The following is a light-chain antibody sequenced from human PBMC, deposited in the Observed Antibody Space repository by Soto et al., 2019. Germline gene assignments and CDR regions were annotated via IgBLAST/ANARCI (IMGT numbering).Light chain of an antibody. CDR2: DAS. J-gene: IGKJ4*02. Sequence: EIVLTQSPATLSLSPGERATLSCRASQSVGYHLAWYQQNPGQAPRLLIYDASNRATGIPARFSGSGSGTDFTLAISRLEPEDFAVYYCQQRSNWPPVTFGGGTKVEIK. V-gene: IGKV3-11*01. CDR3: QQRSNWPPVT. CDR1: QSVGYH.